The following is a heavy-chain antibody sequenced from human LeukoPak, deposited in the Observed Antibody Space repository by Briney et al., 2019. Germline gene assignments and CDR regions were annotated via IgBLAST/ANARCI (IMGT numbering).Heavy chain of an antibody. D-gene: IGHD6-13*01. J-gene: IGHJ4*02. CDR2: IKQDGSEK. CDR3: ARMHGGDSSSWPWNFDY. CDR1: GFTFSSYW. Sequence: GGSLRLSCAASGFTFSSYWMSWVRQAPGKGLEWVANIKQDGSEKYYVDSVKGRFTISRDNAKNSLYLQMNSLRAEDTAVYYCARMHGGDSSSWPWNFDYWGQGTLVSVSS. V-gene: IGHV3-7*01.